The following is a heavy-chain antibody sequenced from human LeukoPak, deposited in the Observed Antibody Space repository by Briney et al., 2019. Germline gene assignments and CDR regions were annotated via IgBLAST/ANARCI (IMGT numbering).Heavy chain of an antibody. CDR1: GFAFGRYA. D-gene: IGHD3-22*01. CDR3: VRDVQGREETVVGDY. Sequence: GGSLRLSCAASGFAFGRYAMHWVRQPPGKGLEWVAVISFDKTTKDYGDSVKGRFTISRDNSENKVYLQMNNVRVDDTAVYYCVRDVQGREETVVGDYWGQGTRVTVSS. CDR2: ISFDKTTK. V-gene: IGHV3-33*01. J-gene: IGHJ4*02.